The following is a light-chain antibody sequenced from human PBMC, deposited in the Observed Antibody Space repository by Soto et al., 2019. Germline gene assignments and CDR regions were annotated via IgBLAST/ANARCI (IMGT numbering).Light chain of an antibody. V-gene: IGKV1-39*01. CDR2: AAS. CDR3: QQTSSTPT. Sequence: DIQLTQSASSLSVSVGDRVTITCRASQSIRSYLNWYQQKPGKAPKLLISAASSLQTGVSSRFSGIGSGTDFTLTISNLKPEDFATYYCQQTSSTPTFGGGTMVDI. J-gene: IGKJ4*01. CDR1: QSIRSY.